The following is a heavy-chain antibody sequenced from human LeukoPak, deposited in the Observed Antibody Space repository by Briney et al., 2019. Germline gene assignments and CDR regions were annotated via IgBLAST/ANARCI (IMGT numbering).Heavy chain of an antibody. CDR3: AALWFGEYHDY. D-gene: IGHD3-10*01. Sequence: ASVKVSCKASGYTFTGYYMHWVRQAPGQGLEWMGRINPDSGGTNYAQKFQGRVTMTRDTSISTAYMELSRLRSDDTAVYYCAALWFGEYHDYWGQGTLVTVSS. CDR2: INPDSGGT. CDR1: GYTFTGYY. V-gene: IGHV1-2*06. J-gene: IGHJ4*02.